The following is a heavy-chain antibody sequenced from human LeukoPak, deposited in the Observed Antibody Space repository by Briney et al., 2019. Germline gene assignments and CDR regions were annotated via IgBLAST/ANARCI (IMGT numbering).Heavy chain of an antibody. D-gene: IGHD2-15*01. Sequence: ASVKVSCKASGYTFTGYYMHWVRQAPGQGLEWMGWINPNSGGTNYAQKFQGRVTMTRDTSISTAYMELSRLRSDDTAVYYCARGGSCSGGSCYWSGYYYMDVWGKGTTVTVSS. CDR1: GYTFTGYY. V-gene: IGHV1-2*02. J-gene: IGHJ6*03. CDR3: ARGGSCSGGSCYWSGYYYMDV. CDR2: INPNSGGT.